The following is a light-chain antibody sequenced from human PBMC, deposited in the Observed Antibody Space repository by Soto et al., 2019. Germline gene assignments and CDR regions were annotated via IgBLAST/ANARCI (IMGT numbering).Light chain of an antibody. V-gene: IGKV3-11*01. CDR1: QSVSRY. J-gene: IGKJ1*01. Sequence: EVVLTQSPATLSVSPGARAPLSCRASQSVSRYLAWYQHKPGQAPRLLIYDASNRATGIPARFSGSGSGTDFTLTISSLEPEDFAVYYCQQRSNWPPTFGQGTKVDIK. CDR3: QQRSNWPPT. CDR2: DAS.